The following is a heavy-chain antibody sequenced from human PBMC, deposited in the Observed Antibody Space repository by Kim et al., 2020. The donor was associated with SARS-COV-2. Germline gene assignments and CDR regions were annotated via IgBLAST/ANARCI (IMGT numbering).Heavy chain of an antibody. V-gene: IGHV3-33*01. D-gene: IGHD3-16*01. CDR3: ARDSYGFDL. J-gene: IGHJ2*01. Sequence: NDKYYADSVKGRFTISRENSENTLYLQMNSLGADDTALYYCARDSYGFDLWGRGTLVTVSS. CDR2: NDK.